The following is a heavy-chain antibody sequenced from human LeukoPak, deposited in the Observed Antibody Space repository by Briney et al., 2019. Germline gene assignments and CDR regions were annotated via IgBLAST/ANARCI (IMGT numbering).Heavy chain of an antibody. D-gene: IGHD3-22*01. CDR3: ARVTYDSSGYYGVYWFDP. CDR1: GYIFTSYG. Sequence: GASVRVSCKASGYIFTSYGMHWVRQAPGRRLEWMGWSNAGNGNTKYSQKFQGRVTITRDTSASTAYMELSSLRSEDTAVYYCARVTYDSSGYYGVYWFDPWGQGTLVTVSS. J-gene: IGHJ5*02. V-gene: IGHV1-3*01. CDR2: SNAGNGNT.